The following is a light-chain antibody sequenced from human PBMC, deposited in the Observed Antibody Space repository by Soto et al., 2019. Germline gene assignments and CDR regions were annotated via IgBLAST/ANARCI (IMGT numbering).Light chain of an antibody. CDR2: GAS. CDR3: QQYGSSLIT. V-gene: IGKV3-20*01. J-gene: IGKJ5*01. CDR1: QSITSSS. Sequence: DIVLTQSPGTLSLSPGERATLSCRASQSITSSSLAWYQQRPGQPPRLLIYGASSRATGIPDRFSGSGSGTDFTLTISRLEPEDFAIYFRQQYGSSLITFGQGTRLEIK.